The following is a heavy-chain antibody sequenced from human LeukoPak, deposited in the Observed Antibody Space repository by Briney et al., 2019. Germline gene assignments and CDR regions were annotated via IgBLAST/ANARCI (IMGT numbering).Heavy chain of an antibody. CDR2: IHYSGTT. CDR1: GGSMSGYY. Sequence: SETLSLTCTVSGGSMSGYYWSWIRQPPGKGLEWIGYIHYSGTTNYNPSLKSRGTISLDTSRNQFSLKLRSVTTADTAVYYCARRRVYSGSGEFDFWGQGTLVTVSS. CDR3: ARRRVYSGSGEFDF. V-gene: IGHV4-59*01. J-gene: IGHJ4*02. D-gene: IGHD5-12*01.